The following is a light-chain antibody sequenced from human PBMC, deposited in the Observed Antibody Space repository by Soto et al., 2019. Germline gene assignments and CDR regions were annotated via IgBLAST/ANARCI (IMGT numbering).Light chain of an antibody. CDR1: SSDVGAYNY. CDR3: SSYAGTNNLV. J-gene: IGLJ2*01. Sequence: QSALTQPPSASGSPGQSVTISCTGTSSDVGAYNYVSWYQQHPGKAPKHMIYEVNKRPSGVPDRFSGSKSGNTASLTVSGLQAEEEADYYCSSYAGTNNLVFGGGTKLTVL. CDR2: EVN. V-gene: IGLV2-8*01.